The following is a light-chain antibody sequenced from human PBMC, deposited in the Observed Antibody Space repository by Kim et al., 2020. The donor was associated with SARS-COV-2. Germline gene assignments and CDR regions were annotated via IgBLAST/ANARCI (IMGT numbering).Light chain of an antibody. CDR2: AAC. CDR1: QSISNY. CDR3: QKYNSAPPT. V-gene: IGKV1-27*01. J-gene: IGKJ4*01. Sequence: EFVGDRVTITFRESQSISNYLAWYKQKPGKVRKLLFYAACTLQSGVASRFSGSGSGTDFTLTISSLQPEDVATYYCQKYNSAPPTFCGGTKVDIK.